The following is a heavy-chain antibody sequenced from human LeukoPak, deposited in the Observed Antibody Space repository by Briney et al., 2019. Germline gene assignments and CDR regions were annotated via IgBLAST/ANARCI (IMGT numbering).Heavy chain of an antibody. D-gene: IGHD3-9*01. CDR2: IKPDGSEK. CDR3: ARVGYDILTGYYYFGY. CDR1: GFTFSSYW. Sequence: PGGSLRLSCAASGFTFSSYWMSWVRQAPGKGLEWVANIKPDGSEKYYVDSVKGRFTISRDNAKNSLYLQMNSLRAEDTAVYYCARVGYDILTGYYYFGYWGQGTLVTVSS. V-gene: IGHV3-7*01. J-gene: IGHJ4*02.